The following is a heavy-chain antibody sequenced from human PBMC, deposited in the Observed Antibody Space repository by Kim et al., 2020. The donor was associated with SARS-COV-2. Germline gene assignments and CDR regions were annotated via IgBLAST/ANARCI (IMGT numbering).Heavy chain of an antibody. CDR2: T. Sequence: TNHNPSLKSRVTISVDKSKNQFSLKLSSVTAADTAVYYCARGATSRYFQHWGQGTLVTVSS. V-gene: IGHV4-4*02. CDR3: ARGATSRYFQH. J-gene: IGHJ1*01. D-gene: IGHD5-12*01.